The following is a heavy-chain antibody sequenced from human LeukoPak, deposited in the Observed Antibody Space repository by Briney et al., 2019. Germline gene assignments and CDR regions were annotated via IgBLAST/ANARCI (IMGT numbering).Heavy chain of an antibody. V-gene: IGHV3-7*01. CDR2: IKQDGSEK. Sequence: GGSLRLSCAASGFTFSSYSMNWVRQAPGKGLEWVANIKQDGSEKYYVDSVKGRFTISRDNAKNSLYLQMNSLRAEDTAVYYCARERFATHDYLWAAYYYYMDVWGRGTTVTVSS. D-gene: IGHD2/OR15-2a*01. J-gene: IGHJ6*03. CDR3: ARERFATHDYLWAAYYYYMDV. CDR1: GFTFSSYS.